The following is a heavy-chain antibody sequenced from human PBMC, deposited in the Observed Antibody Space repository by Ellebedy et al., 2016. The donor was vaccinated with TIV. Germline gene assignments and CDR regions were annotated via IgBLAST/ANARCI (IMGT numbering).Heavy chain of an antibody. CDR3: AKDQGYSAGWSLGYYYYGMDV. CDR1: GLIFESYA. Sequence: GGSLRLXXAASGLIFESYAMHWVRQAPGKGLEWVSGVNWNGADIGYAASVKGRFTISRDNAKNSLYLEMNNLRGEDTALYYCAKDQGYSAGWSLGYYYYGMDVWGQGTTVTVSS. V-gene: IGHV3-9*01. D-gene: IGHD1-26*01. J-gene: IGHJ6*02. CDR2: VNWNGADI.